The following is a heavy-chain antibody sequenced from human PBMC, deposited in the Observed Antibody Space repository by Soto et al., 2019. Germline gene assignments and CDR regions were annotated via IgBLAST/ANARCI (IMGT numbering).Heavy chain of an antibody. Sequence: GVLRLSCAASGFTFSSYAMSWVRQAPGKGLEWVSAISGSGGSTYYADSVKGRFTISRDNSKNTLYLQMNSLRAEDTAVYYCAKGIAARLQSYYYGMDVWGQGTTVTVSS. CDR1: GFTFSSYA. CDR3: AKGIAARLQSYYYGMDV. D-gene: IGHD6-6*01. J-gene: IGHJ6*02. CDR2: ISGSGGST. V-gene: IGHV3-23*01.